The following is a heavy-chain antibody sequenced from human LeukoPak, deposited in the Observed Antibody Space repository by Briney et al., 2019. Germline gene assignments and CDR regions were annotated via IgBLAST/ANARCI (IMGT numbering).Heavy chain of an antibody. CDR2: IYQSGST. D-gene: IGHD3-10*01. Sequence: PSQTLSLACTVSGGSISSGGYYWSWIRQPPGKGLEWIGYIYQSGSTYYNPSLKSRVTISVDTSKNQFSLKLSSVTAADTAVYYCARGREGYYGSGSYSRYYYYGMDVWGQGTTVTVSS. CDR3: ARGREGYYGSGSYSRYYYYGMDV. J-gene: IGHJ6*02. CDR1: GGSISSGGYY. V-gene: IGHV4-30-2*01.